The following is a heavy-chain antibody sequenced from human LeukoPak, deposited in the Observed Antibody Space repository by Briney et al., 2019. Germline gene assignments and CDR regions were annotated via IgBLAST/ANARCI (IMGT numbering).Heavy chain of an antibody. CDR2: ISYDGSNK. CDR1: GFTFSSYG. J-gene: IGHJ4*02. CDR3: ARDSYCSGGSCYSSH. Sequence: PGGSLRLSCAASGFTFSSYGMHWVRQAPGKGLEWVAVISYDGSNKYYADSVKGRFTISRDNSKYTLYLQMNSLRAEDTAVYYCARDSYCSGGSCYSSHWGQGTLVTVSS. D-gene: IGHD2-15*01. V-gene: IGHV3-30*03.